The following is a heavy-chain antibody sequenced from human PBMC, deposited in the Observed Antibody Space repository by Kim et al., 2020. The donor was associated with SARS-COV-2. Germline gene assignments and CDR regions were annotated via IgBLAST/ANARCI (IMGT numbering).Heavy chain of an antibody. V-gene: IGHV1-18*01. D-gene: IGHD1-26*01. Sequence: AQKLQGRVTMTTDTSTSTAYMELRSLRSDDTAVYYCARGGALQDYWYFDLWGRGTLVTVSS. J-gene: IGHJ2*01. CDR3: ARGGALQDYWYFDL.